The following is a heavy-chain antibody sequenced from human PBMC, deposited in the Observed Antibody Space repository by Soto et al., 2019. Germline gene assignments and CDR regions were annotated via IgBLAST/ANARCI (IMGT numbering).Heavy chain of an antibody. J-gene: IGHJ5*02. V-gene: IGHV3-13*01. D-gene: IGHD3-10*01. CDR2: IGTLSDT. CDR1: GFSFSTFD. Sequence: GGSLRLSCAGSGFSFSTFDIHWVRQAPGKGLEWVSGIGTLSDTFYAASVQGRFTISRQNAKNSVYLQMNSLRAGDTAFYYCARGRSFSYDSTPPPMFDPWGQGTLVTVSS. CDR3: ARGRSFSYDSTPPPMFDP.